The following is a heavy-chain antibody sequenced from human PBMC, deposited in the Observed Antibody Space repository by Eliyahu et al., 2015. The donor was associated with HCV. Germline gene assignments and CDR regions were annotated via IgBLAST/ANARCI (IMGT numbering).Heavy chain of an antibody. CDR3: ARHRGTISGVVHEYFQY. CDR1: GASISSTNYY. J-gene: IGHJ1*01. Sequence: QLQLQESGPGLVKPSETLSLTCTVSGASISSTNYYWGWIRQPPGKGLEWIGSVYHTGSTYHNPSLESRVTISVDTSKNQFSLKVRSLTAADTAVYYCARHRGTISGVVHEYFQYWGQGILVTVSS. D-gene: IGHD3-3*01. CDR2: VYHTGST. V-gene: IGHV4-39*01.